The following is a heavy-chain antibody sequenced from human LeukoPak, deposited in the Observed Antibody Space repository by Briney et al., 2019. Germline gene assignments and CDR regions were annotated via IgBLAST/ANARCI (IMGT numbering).Heavy chain of an antibody. V-gene: IGHV1-18*01. CDR3: ARAPCSGGSCYLGDY. CDR1: GYTFTSYG. CDR2: SSAYNGNT. J-gene: IGHJ4*02. Sequence: ASVKVSCTASGYTFTSYGISWVRQAPGQGLEWMGWSSAYNGNTNYAQKLQGRVTMTTDTSTSTDYMELRSLRSDNTAVYYCARAPCSGGSCYLGDYWGQGTLVTVSS. D-gene: IGHD2-15*01.